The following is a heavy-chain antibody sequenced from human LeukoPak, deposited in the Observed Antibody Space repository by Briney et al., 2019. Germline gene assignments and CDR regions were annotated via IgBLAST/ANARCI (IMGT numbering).Heavy chain of an antibody. D-gene: IGHD7-27*01. Sequence: ASETLSLTCTVSGGSISSSSYYWGWIRQPPGKGLEWIGSIYYSGSTYYNPSLKSRVTISVDTSKNQFSLKLSSVTAADTAVYYCARDEGPLGYMDVWGKGTTVTVSS. CDR2: IYYSGST. CDR1: GGSISSSSYY. V-gene: IGHV4-39*02. CDR3: ARDEGPLGYMDV. J-gene: IGHJ6*03.